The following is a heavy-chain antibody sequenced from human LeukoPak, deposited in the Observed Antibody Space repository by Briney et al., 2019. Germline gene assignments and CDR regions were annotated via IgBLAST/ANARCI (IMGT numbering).Heavy chain of an antibody. Sequence: SDTLSLTRSFSGRSISRYYWRWIREPPGKGLEESGYIFYNWSTNYNPSLMSRVTISIDTSKKQFSLKMRSVTAADTAVYYCARSEGQQRVYYYYGMDVWGKGTTVTVSS. D-gene: IGHD6-13*01. CDR3: ARSEGQQRVYYYYGMDV. CDR1: GRSISRYY. CDR2: IFYNWST. J-gene: IGHJ6*04. V-gene: IGHV4-59*07.